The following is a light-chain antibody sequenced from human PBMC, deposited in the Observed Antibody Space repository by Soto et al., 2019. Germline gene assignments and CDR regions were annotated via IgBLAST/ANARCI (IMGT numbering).Light chain of an antibody. CDR1: QSVSSNY. CDR2: GAS. J-gene: IGKJ1*01. CDR3: HQYGSTPWT. V-gene: IGKV3-20*01. Sequence: EIVLTQSPGTLSLSPGERATLSCRASQSVSSNYLAWYQQKPGQAPRLLISGASNRATGVPDRFGGSGSGTDFTLTIGRLEPGDFAVYYCHQYGSTPWTFGQGTKVEIQ.